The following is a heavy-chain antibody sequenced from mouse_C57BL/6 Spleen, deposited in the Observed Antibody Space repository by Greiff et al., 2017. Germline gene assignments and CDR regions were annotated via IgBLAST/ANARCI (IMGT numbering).Heavy chain of an antibody. V-gene: IGHV5-16*01. CDR2: INYDGSSP. CDR3: AREGDYGNYGAMDY. D-gene: IGHD2-1*01. J-gene: IGHJ4*01. Sequence: EVHLVESEGGLVQPGSSMKLSCTASGFTFSDYYMAWVRQVPEKGLEWVANINYDGSSPYYLDSLKSHFIISRDNAKNILYLQMSSLKSEDTATYYCAREGDYGNYGAMDYWGQGTSVTVSS. CDR1: GFTFSDYY.